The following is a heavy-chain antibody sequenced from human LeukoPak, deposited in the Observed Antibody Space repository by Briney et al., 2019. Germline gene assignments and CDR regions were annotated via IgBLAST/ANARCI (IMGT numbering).Heavy chain of an antibody. CDR1: GYTFTSYG. Sequence: ASVKVSCKASGYTFTSYGMHWVRQAPGQGLEWMGWIRSYNGNTNYAQKFQGRVTMSADTSTSTAYMELRSLRSDDTAVYYCSGYSYGDGYYFEYWGQGTLVTVSS. D-gene: IGHD5-18*01. V-gene: IGHV1-18*01. CDR2: IRSYNGNT. J-gene: IGHJ4*02. CDR3: SGYSYGDGYYFEY.